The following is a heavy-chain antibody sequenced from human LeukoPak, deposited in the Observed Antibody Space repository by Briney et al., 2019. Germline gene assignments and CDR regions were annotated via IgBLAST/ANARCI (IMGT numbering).Heavy chain of an antibody. V-gene: IGHV3-48*04. CDR2: IGSRGSTI. J-gene: IGHJ4*02. Sequence: PGGSLRLSCAASGFTFSSYAMSWVRQAPGKGLEWVSYIGSRGSTIYYADSVKGRFTISRDNTKNSLYLQMNSLRAEDTAVYYCARVSSSSLFDYWGQGTLVTVSS. CDR3: ARVSSSSLFDY. CDR1: GFTFSSYA. D-gene: IGHD6-13*01.